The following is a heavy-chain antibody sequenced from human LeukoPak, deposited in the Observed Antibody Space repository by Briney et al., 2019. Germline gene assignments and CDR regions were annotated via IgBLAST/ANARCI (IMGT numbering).Heavy chain of an antibody. J-gene: IGHJ4*02. Sequence: NPSETLSLTCTVSGGSISSGGYYWSWIRQHPGKGLEWIGYIYYSGSTYYNPSLKSRVTISVDTSKNQFSLKLSSVTAADTAVYYCARTTTVTTFFDYWGQGTLVTVSS. D-gene: IGHD4-17*01. V-gene: IGHV4-31*03. CDR1: GGSISSGGYY. CDR2: IYYSGST. CDR3: ARTTTVTTFFDY.